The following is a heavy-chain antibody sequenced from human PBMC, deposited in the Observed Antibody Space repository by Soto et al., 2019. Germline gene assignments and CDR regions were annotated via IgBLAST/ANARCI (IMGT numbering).Heavy chain of an antibody. CDR1: GFTFSSYS. D-gene: IGHD5-12*01. Sequence: GGSLRLSCAASGFTFSSYSMNWVRQAPGKGPEWVSSISSSSSYIYYADSVKGRFTISRDNAKNSLYLQMNSLSAEDTSVYFCARGLPLDYWGQGTLVTVSS. CDR3: ARGLPLDY. V-gene: IGHV3-21*01. J-gene: IGHJ4*02. CDR2: ISSSSSYI.